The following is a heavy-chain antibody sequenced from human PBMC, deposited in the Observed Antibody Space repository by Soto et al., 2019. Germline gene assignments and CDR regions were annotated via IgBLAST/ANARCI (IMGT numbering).Heavy chain of an antibody. CDR3: ARSVSRPRYCTSGSFLDY. J-gene: IGHJ4*02. CDR2: IYWNDDM. Sequence: QIALKESGPTLVKPTQTLTLTCTFSGFSLSTFGVGVGWIRQPPGKGLEWLALIYWNDDMRYRPSMKSRLTITKDTSKDQVVLSMTNVDPVDTATYYCARSVSRPRYCTSGSFLDYWGQGTLVTVSS. CDR1: GFSLSTFGVG. D-gene: IGHD6-19*01. V-gene: IGHV2-5*01.